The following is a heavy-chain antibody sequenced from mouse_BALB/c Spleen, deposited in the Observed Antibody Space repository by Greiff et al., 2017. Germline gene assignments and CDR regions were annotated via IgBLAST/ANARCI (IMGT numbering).Heavy chain of an antibody. J-gene: IGHJ1*01. CDR1: GFTFSDYY. V-gene: IGHV5-4*02. D-gene: IGHD4-1*01. Sequence: EVMLVESGGGLVKPGGSLKLSCAASGFTFSDYYMYWVRQTPEKRLEWVATISDGGSYTYYPDSVKGRFTISRDNAKNNLYLQMSSLKSEDTAMYYCARDRKLYWYFDVWGAGTTVTVSS. CDR3: ARDRKLYWYFDV. CDR2: ISDGGSYT.